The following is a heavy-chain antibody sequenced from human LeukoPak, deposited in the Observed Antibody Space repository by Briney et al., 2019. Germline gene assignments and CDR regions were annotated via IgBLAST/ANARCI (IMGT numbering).Heavy chain of an antibody. D-gene: IGHD6-13*01. CDR1: GFTFSSYA. V-gene: IGHV3-30-3*01. Sequence: GGSLRLSCAASGFTFSSYAMHWVRQAPGKGLEWVAVISYDGSNKYYADSVKGRFTISRDNSKNTLYLQMNSLRAEDTAVYYCARISSSWYVGDRTPFDIWGQGTMVTVSS. J-gene: IGHJ3*02. CDR3: ARISSSWYVGDRTPFDI. CDR2: ISYDGSNK.